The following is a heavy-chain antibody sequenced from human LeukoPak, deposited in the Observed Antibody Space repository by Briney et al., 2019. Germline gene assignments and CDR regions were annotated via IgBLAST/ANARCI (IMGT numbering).Heavy chain of an antibody. CDR2: INPSGGST. Sequence: ASVKVSCKASGYTFTSYYMHWVRQAPGQGLEWMGIINPSGGSTSYAQKFRGRVTMTRDTSTSTVYMELSSLRSEDTAVYYCARASEGDSSGYYYSSWFDPWGQGTLVTVSS. D-gene: IGHD3-22*01. V-gene: IGHV1-46*01. CDR3: ARASEGDSSGYYYSSWFDP. J-gene: IGHJ5*02. CDR1: GYTFTSYY.